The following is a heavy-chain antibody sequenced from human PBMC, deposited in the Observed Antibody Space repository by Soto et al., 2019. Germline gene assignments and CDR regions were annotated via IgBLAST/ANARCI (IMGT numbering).Heavy chain of an antibody. CDR1: GFTFSTYT. CDR3: AKTGPVTARIRFDY. Sequence: GGSLRLSCAASGFTFSTYTMSWVRQAPGKGLEWVSAIKGNGPNTYYADSVKGRFTISRDISRKTLYLQMNSLRADDTGIYFCAKTGPVTARIRFDYWGQGALVTVSS. D-gene: IGHD2-21*02. J-gene: IGHJ4*02. V-gene: IGHV3-23*01. CDR2: IKGNGPNT.